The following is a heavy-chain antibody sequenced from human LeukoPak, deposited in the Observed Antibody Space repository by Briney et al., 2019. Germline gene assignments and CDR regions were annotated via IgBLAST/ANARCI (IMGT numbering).Heavy chain of an antibody. D-gene: IGHD5-12*01. CDR1: GFTFSSYG. J-gene: IGHJ6*03. CDR2: IRYDGSNK. V-gene: IGHV3-30*02. Sequence: GGSLRLSCAASGFTFSSYGMHWVRQAPGRGLEWVAFIRYDGSNKYYADSVQGRFTISRDNSKNTLYLQMNSLRAEDTALYYCAKDTVKVTTIRRVPHYMDVWGKGTTVTISS. CDR3: AKDTVKVTTIRRVPHYMDV.